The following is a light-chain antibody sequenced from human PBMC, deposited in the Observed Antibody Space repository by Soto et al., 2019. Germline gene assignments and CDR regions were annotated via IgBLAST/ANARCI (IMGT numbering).Light chain of an antibody. CDR2: SAS. CDR3: QQSHSFPFA. J-gene: IGKJ5*01. Sequence: DIQLTQSPSSLSASLGDRVTITCRASQGIRSWVAWYQQKPGKAPKLLIYSASDLQSGVSSKFRGSGSGTDFSLTISSLQPEDFATYYCQQSHSFPFAFGQGTRREIK. CDR1: QGIRSW. V-gene: IGKV1-12*01.